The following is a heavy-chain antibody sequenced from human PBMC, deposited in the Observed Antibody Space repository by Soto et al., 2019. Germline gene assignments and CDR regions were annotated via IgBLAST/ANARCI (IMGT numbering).Heavy chain of an antibody. CDR3: ARAYGENVGVGVLVY. CDR1: GFTFSSYA. CDR2: ISYDGSNK. J-gene: IGHJ4*02. Sequence: QVQLVESGGGVVQPGRSLRLSCAASGFTFSSYAMHWVRQAPGKGLEWVAVISYDGSNKYYADSVKGRFTISRDNSKNTLYLQMNSLRAEDTAVYYCARAYGENVGVGVLVYWGQGTLVTVSS. V-gene: IGHV3-30-3*01. D-gene: IGHD1-26*01.